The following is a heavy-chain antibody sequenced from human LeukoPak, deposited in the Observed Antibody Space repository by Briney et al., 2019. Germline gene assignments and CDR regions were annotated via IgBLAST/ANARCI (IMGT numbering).Heavy chain of an antibody. CDR2: ISYDGSNK. Sequence: PGGSLRLSCAASGFTFSSYGMHWVRQAPGKGLEWVAVISYDGSNKYYADSVKGRFTISRDNSKSTLYLQMNSLRAEDTAVYYCARDTGWYYFDYWGQGTLVTVSS. J-gene: IGHJ4*02. D-gene: IGHD6-19*01. CDR1: GFTFSSYG. CDR3: ARDTGWYYFDY. V-gene: IGHV3-30*03.